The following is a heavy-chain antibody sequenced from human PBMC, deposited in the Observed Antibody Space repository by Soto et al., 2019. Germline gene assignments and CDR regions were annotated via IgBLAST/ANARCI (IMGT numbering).Heavy chain of an antibody. J-gene: IGHJ4*02. V-gene: IGHV1-46*02. CDR2: INPSGGST. Sequence: GASVKVSCKASGYTFNNYYMHWVRQAPGQGLDWMGIINPSGGSTYYAQDFQGRVTMTRDTSTSTVYMELHSLRSGDTALYYCARGRYSYGRYFDFWGQGTLVTVSS. D-gene: IGHD5-12*01. CDR1: GYTFNNYY. CDR3: ARGRYSYGRYFDF.